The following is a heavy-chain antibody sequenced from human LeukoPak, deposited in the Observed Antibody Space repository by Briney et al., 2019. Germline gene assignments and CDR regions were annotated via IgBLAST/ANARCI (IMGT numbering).Heavy chain of an antibody. J-gene: IGHJ4*02. CDR1: GGSISSYY. CDR2: IYYSGST. V-gene: IGHV4-59*08. CDR3: AXXRLVRSVNRYFDY. Sequence: PSETLSLTCTVSGGSISSYYWSWIRQPPGKGLEWIGYIYYSGSTNYNPSLKSRVTISVDTSKNQFSLKLSSVTAADTAVYYCAXXRLVRSVNRYFDYWGQGTLVTVSS. D-gene: IGHD6-6*01.